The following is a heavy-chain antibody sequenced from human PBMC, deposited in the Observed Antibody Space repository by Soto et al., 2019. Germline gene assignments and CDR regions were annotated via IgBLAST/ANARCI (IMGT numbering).Heavy chain of an antibody. Sequence: SSVKVSCKASGYTFTSYDINWVRQATGQGLDGMGWMNPNSGNTGYAQKFQGRVTMTRNTSISTAYMELSSLRSEDTAVYYCARGISLLRDDPWGQGILVTVS. CDR3: ARGISLLRDDP. D-gene: IGHD2-15*01. CDR1: GYTFTSYD. CDR2: MNPNSGNT. J-gene: IGHJ5*02. V-gene: IGHV1-8*01.